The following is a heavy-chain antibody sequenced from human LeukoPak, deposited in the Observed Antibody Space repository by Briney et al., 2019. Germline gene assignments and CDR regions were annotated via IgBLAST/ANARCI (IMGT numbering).Heavy chain of an antibody. V-gene: IGHV4-39*01. CDR3: ARRSDSGSDDGEDYFDY. Sequence: PSETLSLTCTVSGGSINSGTFYWGWIRQPPGKGLEWIGSMYYDGSSYYNPSLKSRVTTSVDTSKNQFSLKLTSVTAADTAVYFCARRSDSGSDDGEDYFDYWGRGTLVTVSS. CDR2: MYYDGSS. J-gene: IGHJ4*02. D-gene: IGHD1-26*01. CDR1: GGSINSGTFY.